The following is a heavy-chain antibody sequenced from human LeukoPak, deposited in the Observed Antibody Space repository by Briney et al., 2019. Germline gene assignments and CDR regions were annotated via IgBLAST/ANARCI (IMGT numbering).Heavy chain of an antibody. CDR3: ARGGRLGYCSSTSCYKEAGDNWFDP. CDR1: GYTFTSYD. V-gene: IGHV1-8*01. CDR2: MNPNSGNT. D-gene: IGHD2-2*02. Sequence: ASVKVSCKASGYTFTSYDINWVRQATGQGLEWMGWMNPNSGNTGYAQKFQGRVTMTRNTSISTAYMELSSLRSEDTAVYYCARGGRLGYCSSTSCYKEAGDNWFDPWGQGTLVTVSS. J-gene: IGHJ5*02.